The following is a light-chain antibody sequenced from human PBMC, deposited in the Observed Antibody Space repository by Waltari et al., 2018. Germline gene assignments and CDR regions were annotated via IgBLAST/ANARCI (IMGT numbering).Light chain of an antibody. CDR1: NIGRKS. Sequence: SYVLTQAPSVSVAPGKAARITCGGTNIGRKSVHWYQQKPGQAPVLVIYSDSDRPSGIPERLSGSNSGNTATLTINRVEAGDEADYYCQVWDSSSDRGVFGGGTKLTVL. CDR3: QVWDSSSDRGV. J-gene: IGLJ3*02. V-gene: IGLV3-21*04. CDR2: SDS.